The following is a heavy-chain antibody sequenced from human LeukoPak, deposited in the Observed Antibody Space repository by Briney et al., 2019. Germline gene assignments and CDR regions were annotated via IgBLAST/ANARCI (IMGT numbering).Heavy chain of an antibody. J-gene: IGHJ6*02. CDR3: ARGGELVHYYYGMDV. V-gene: IGHV1-8*01. Sequence: ASVKVSCKASGYTFTSYDINWVRQATGQGLEWMGWMNPNSGNTGYAQKFQGRVTMTRNTSISTAYMELSSLRSEDTAVYYCARGGELVHYYYGMDVWGQGTTVTVSS. CDR1: GYTFTSYD. D-gene: IGHD6-13*01. CDR2: MNPNSGNT.